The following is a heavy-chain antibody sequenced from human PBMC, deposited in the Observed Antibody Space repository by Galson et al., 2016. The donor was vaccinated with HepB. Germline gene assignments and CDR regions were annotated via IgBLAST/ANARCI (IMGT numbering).Heavy chain of an antibody. CDR3: ARDLKSYDILSGYPAMGY. Sequence: SVKVSCKASGYIFSSYGISWVRQAPGQGLEWMGWISTDNGHTNNAQKLQGRVTMTTDTSTSTAYMELRSLRSDDTAVYYCARDLKSYDILSGYPAMGYWGQGTLVTVSS. CDR2: ISTDNGHT. D-gene: IGHD3-9*01. V-gene: IGHV1-18*01. J-gene: IGHJ4*02. CDR1: GYIFSSYG.